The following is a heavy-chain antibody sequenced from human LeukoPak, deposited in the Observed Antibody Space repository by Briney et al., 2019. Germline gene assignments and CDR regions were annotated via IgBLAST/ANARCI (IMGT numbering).Heavy chain of an antibody. Sequence: ASVKVSCKASRYTFTGYYMHWVRQAPGQGLEWMGWISPNSGGTNYAQKFQGRVTMTRDTSISTAYMELSRLRSGDTAVYYCAPGSDSGYYRVGTYFDYWGQGTLVTVSS. CDR2: ISPNSGGT. D-gene: IGHD5-12*01. J-gene: IGHJ4*02. CDR3: APGSDSGYYRVGTYFDY. CDR1: RYTFTGYY. V-gene: IGHV1-2*02.